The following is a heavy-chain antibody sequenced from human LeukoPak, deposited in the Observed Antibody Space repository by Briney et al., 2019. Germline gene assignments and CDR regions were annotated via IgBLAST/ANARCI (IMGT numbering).Heavy chain of an antibody. CDR1: AGSFSGYY. Sequence: SETLSLTCAVYAGSFSGYYWSWIRQPPGKGLEWIGETNQSGSTSYKTSLKSRVTISVDTSKNQFSLKLSSVTAADTAVYYCAVLAGQLAFDYWGQGTLVTVSS. CDR2: TNQSGST. J-gene: IGHJ4*02. D-gene: IGHD3-16*01. CDR3: AVLAGQLAFDY. V-gene: IGHV4-34*01.